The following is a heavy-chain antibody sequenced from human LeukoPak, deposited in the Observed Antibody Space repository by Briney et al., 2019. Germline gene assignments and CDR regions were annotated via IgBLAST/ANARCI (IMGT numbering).Heavy chain of an antibody. V-gene: IGHV1-2*06. CDR1: GYTFTAYY. CDR3: ARVDSGHDYGPS. D-gene: IGHD5-12*01. CDR2: INPNSGDT. J-gene: IGHJ3*01. Sequence: ASVKVSCKASGYTFTAYYMHWVRQVPGQGFEWMGRINPNSGDTDYAQKFQGRVIMTRDTSISTAYMEVSRLRSDDTAVYYCARVDSGHDYGPSWGQGTTVTVSS.